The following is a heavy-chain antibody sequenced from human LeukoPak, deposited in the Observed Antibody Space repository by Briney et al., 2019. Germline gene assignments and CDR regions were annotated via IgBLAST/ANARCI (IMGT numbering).Heavy chain of an antibody. CDR1: GYTGTGYY. V-gene: IGHV1-2*02. D-gene: IGHD4-17*01. Sequence: ASVRVSCKASGYTGTGYYIHCVRLAPGQGLEWMGWINPDIGGTNYAQKFQGRITMTRDTSISTVYMDLSSLRSDDTAVYFCARASGIGDYTAFYIWGQGTMVTVSS. CDR3: ARASGIGDYTAFYI. J-gene: IGHJ3*02. CDR2: INPDIGGT.